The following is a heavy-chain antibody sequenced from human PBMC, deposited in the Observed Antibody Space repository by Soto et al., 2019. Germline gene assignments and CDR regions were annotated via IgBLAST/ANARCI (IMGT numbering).Heavy chain of an antibody. CDR3: ARDAYGMDV. V-gene: IGHV4-59*01. Sequence: SETLSLTCTVSGGSISSYYWSWIRQPPGKGLEWIGYIYYSGSTNYNPSLKSRVTISVDTSKNQFSLKLSSVTAADTAVYYCARDAYGMDVWGQGTTVTVS. J-gene: IGHJ6*02. CDR1: GGSISSYY. CDR2: IYYSGST.